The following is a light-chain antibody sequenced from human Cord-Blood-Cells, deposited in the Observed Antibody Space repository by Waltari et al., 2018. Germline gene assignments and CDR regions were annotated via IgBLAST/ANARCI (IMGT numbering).Light chain of an antibody. V-gene: IGKV1-27*01. J-gene: IGKJ1*01. CDR1: QGISNY. CDR2: AAS. CDR3: QKYNSAPWT. Sequence: DLQITPSPSLLSASLGERVTIPCRARQGISNYLAWYQQKPGQVPKLLIYAASTLQSGVPSRFSGSGSGTDFTLTISSLQPEDVATYYCQKYNSAPWTFGQGTKVEIK.